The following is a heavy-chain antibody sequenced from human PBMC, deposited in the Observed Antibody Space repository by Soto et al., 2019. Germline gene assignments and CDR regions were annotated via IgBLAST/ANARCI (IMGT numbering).Heavy chain of an antibody. CDR3: ATRKFNYYDSSGSAPGYFDL. D-gene: IGHD3-22*01. J-gene: IGHJ2*01. CDR1: GYTFTSYY. CDR2: INPSGGST. Sequence: ASVKVSCKASGYTFTSYYVHWVRQAPGQGLEWMGIINPSGGSTSYAQKFQGRVTMTRDTSTSTAYMELSSLRSEDTAVYYCATRKFNYYDSSGSAPGYFDLWGRGTLVTVSS. V-gene: IGHV1-46*01.